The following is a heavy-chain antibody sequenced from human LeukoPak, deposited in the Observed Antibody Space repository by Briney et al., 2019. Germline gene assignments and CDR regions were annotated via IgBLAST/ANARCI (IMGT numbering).Heavy chain of an antibody. CDR1: GGTFSSYA. Sequence: GSSVKVSCKASGGTFSSYAISWVRQAPGQGLEWMGGIIPIFGTANYAQKFQGRATITADESTSTAYMELSSLRSEDTAVYYCASTPRDDILTGYSNPLRFDYWGQGTTVTVSS. J-gene: IGHJ4*03. D-gene: IGHD3-9*01. CDR2: IIPIFGTA. CDR3: ASTPRDDILTGYSNPLRFDY. V-gene: IGHV1-69*01.